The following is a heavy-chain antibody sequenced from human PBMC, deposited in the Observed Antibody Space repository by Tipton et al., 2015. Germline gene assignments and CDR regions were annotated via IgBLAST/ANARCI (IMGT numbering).Heavy chain of an antibody. Sequence: LRLSCTVSGGTISSGAYYWSWIRPHPGKGLEWIGYIYYSGSTYYNPSLKRRVTISLDTSKNQFSLKLSSVTAADTAVYYCARVHRGQRGRQFFDYWGQGPLVTVSS. CDR3: ARVHRGQRGRQFFDY. CDR2: IYYSGST. CDR1: GGTISSGAYY. J-gene: IGHJ4*02. D-gene: IGHD6-25*01. V-gene: IGHV4-31*03.